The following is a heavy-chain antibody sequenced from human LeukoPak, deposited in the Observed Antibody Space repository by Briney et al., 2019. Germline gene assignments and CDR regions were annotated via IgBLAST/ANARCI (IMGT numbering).Heavy chain of an antibody. D-gene: IGHD3-10*01. V-gene: IGHV4-34*01. CDR1: GGSFSGYY. J-gene: IGHJ4*02. CDR2: INHSGST. CDR3: ARGGGYYGSGSYNN. Sequence: SETLSLTCAVYGGSFSGYYWSWIRQPPGKGLEWIGEINHSGSTNYNPSLKSRVTISVDTSKSQFSLQLSSVTAADTAVFYCARGGGYYGSGSYNNWGQGTLVTVSS.